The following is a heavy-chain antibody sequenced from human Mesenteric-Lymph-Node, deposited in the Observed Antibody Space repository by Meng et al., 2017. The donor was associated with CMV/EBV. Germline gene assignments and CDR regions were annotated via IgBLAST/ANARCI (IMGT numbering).Heavy chain of an antibody. J-gene: IGHJ6*02. CDR3: ARDCAIRVGYYYYAMDV. CDR2: VSYDGSYS. V-gene: IGHV3-30*04. Sequence: GESLKISCAASGFTFSSYAMHWVRQAPGKGLDWVAVVSYDGSYSYYADSVKGRFTISRDDSKNTLYLQMSSLRAEDPAVYYCARDCAIRVGYYYYAMDVWGPGTTVTVSS. CDR1: GFTFSSYA. D-gene: IGHD2-2*02.